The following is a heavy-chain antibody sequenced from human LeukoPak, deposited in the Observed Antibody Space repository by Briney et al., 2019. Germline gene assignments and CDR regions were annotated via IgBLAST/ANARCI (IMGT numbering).Heavy chain of an antibody. CDR1: GYTFIGYY. J-gene: IGHJ4*02. D-gene: IGHD3-10*01. CDR3: ARDLTGGYYGSGDY. Sequence: ASVKVSCKASGYTFIGYYIHWVRQAPGQGLEWMGWINPNSGGTKFAQKFQGRVTMTRDTSISTAYMELSRVRSDDTAGYYCARDLTGGYYGSGDYWGQGTLLTVSS. CDR2: INPNSGGT. V-gene: IGHV1-2*02.